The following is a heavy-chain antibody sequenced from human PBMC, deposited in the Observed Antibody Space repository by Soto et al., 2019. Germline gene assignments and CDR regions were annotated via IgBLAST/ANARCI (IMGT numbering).Heavy chain of an antibody. CDR3: AYGDYVGNCFDP. D-gene: IGHD4-17*01. CDR2: IYWDDDK. J-gene: IGHJ5*02. Sequence: QITLKESGPTLVKPTQTLTLTCTFSGFSVSTSGVGVGWIRQPPGKALEWLALIYWDDDKRYSPSLKSSLTITHDTSKNHVVLTMTNMDPVDTATYYCAYGDYVGNCFDPWGQGTLVTVSS. V-gene: IGHV2-5*02. CDR1: GFSVSTSGVG.